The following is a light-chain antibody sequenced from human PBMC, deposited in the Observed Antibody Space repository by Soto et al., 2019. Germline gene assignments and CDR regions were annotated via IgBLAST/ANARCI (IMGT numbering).Light chain of an antibody. V-gene: IGLV2-14*01. J-gene: IGLJ1*01. Sequence: QSVLTQPASVSGSPGQSITISCTGTNSDVGGYNFVSWYQQHPGKAPKLMIYDVSNRPSGVSNRFSGSKSGNTASLNISGLQAEDEADYYCSSYTSSSSPYVFGIGTKLTVL. CDR2: DVS. CDR3: SSYTSSSSPYV. CDR1: NSDVGGYNF.